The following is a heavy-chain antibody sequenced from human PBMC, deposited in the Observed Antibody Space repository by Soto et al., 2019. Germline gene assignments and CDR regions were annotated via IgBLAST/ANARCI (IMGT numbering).Heavy chain of an antibody. D-gene: IGHD1-1*01. V-gene: IGHV1-69*06. CDR2: IIPIFGTA. Sequence: SVKVSCKASGGTFSSYAISWVRQAPGQGLEWMGGIIPIFGTANYAQKFKGRVTITADKSTSTAYMELSSLRSEDTAVYYCARGNYQIYGMDVWGQGTTVTVSS. J-gene: IGHJ6*02. CDR1: GGTFSSYA. CDR3: ARGNYQIYGMDV.